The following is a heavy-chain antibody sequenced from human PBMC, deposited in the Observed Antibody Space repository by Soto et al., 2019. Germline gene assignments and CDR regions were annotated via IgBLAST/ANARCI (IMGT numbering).Heavy chain of an antibody. CDR2: IGIGSSTK. J-gene: IGHJ3*01. Sequence: PVGSLRLSCAASGFTFRNCGMNWVRQAPGKGLEWVSYIGIGSSTKYYADSVKGRFTISRDNAKNSLYLQMNSLRAEDTAVYYCARDQLYYNDISGRPLNAFDVWGQGTMVTVSS. CDR3: ARDQLYYNDISGRPLNAFDV. V-gene: IGHV3-48*01. D-gene: IGHD3-22*01. CDR1: GFTFRNCG.